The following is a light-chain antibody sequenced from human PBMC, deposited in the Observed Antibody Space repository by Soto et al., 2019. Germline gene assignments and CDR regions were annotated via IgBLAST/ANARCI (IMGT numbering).Light chain of an antibody. CDR3: QQYKIDWT. Sequence: DIQMTQSPSTLSASVGDRVTITCRASQSISTRLAWYQQKPRKAPKLLIYDASSLESGVPSRFSGSGSGTEFTLTISSLQPDDFATYYCQQYKIDWTFGQGTKVDIK. CDR1: QSISTR. V-gene: IGKV1-5*01. CDR2: DAS. J-gene: IGKJ1*01.